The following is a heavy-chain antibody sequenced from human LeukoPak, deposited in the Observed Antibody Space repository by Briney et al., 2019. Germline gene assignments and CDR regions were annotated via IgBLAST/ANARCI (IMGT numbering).Heavy chain of an antibody. CDR2: VHYSGST. CDR1: GGSINSSSHY. CDR3: ARQKITTSDY. J-gene: IGHJ4*02. D-gene: IGHD3-22*01. Sequence: PSQTLSLTCTVSGGSINSSSHYWGWIRQSPGKGLEWIGSVHYSGSTYYNPSLKSRVTISVDTSKNQFSLKLSSVTAADTAVYYCARQKITTSDYWGQGALV. V-gene: IGHV4-39*01.